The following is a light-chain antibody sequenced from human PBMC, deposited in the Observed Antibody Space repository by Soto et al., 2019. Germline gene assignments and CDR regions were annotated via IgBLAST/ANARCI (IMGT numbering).Light chain of an antibody. Sequence: IVMTQSPATLSVSPGERATLSCRASQSIRNNLAWYQQRPGQSPTLLIYGASTRAPGFPANFRGSGSGTEFTLTINGLQSEHFALYWCQQYDNWPATCGGGTKVDIK. CDR3: QQYDNWPAT. CDR2: GAS. V-gene: IGKV3-15*01. CDR1: QSIRNN. J-gene: IGKJ4*02.